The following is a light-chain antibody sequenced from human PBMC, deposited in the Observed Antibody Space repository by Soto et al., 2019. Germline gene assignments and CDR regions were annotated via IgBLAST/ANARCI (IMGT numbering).Light chain of an antibody. Sequence: EIVMTQSPATLSVSPGERATLSCRASQSVSSNLAWYQQKPGHAPRLLIYGASTRATGIPARFSGSGSGTEFTLTISSLQSEDFAFYYCQQYNNWPWTFGQGTQVEIK. J-gene: IGKJ1*01. CDR2: GAS. CDR1: QSVSSN. V-gene: IGKV3-15*01. CDR3: QQYNNWPWT.